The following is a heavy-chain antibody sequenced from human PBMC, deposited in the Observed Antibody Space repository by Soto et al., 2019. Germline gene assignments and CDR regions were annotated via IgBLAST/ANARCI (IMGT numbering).Heavy chain of an antibody. J-gene: IGHJ5*02. CDR1: GFTFSIYY. CDR2: INPSGGT. Sequence: QVQMVQSGAEVKKPGASVKISCKASGFTFSIYYMHWVRQAPGQGLEWMGIINPSGGTGLAQKFQGRVTMHRHTSANTVYVELRSLISEDTAIYLCARAISVAQLGWWFDLRGQGTLVTVSS. D-gene: IGHD2-15*01. V-gene: IGHV1-46*03. CDR3: ARAISVAQLGWWFDL.